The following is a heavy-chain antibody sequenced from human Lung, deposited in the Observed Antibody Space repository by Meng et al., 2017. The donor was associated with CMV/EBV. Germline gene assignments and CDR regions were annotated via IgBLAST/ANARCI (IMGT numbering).Heavy chain of an antibody. CDR3: ARGSIVLMVYATRRNWYFDL. V-gene: IGHV1-46*01. CDR2: INPSGGST. Sequence: SXXVSXKASGYTFTSYYMHWVRQAPGQGLEWMGIINPSGGSTSYAQKFQGRVTMTRDTSTSTVYMELSSLRSEDTAVYYCARGSIVLMVYATRRNWYFDLWGRGNXITVSS. CDR1: GYTFTSYY. J-gene: IGHJ2*01. D-gene: IGHD2-8*01.